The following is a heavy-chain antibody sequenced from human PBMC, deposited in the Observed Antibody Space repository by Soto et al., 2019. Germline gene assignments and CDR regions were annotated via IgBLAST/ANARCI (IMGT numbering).Heavy chain of an antibody. CDR3: ARATASTYFYYYPMDV. CDR1: RFTFSRYW. J-gene: IGHJ6*02. Sequence: VGSLRLSCAASRFTFSRYWMSWVRQAPGKGLEWVANIEQDGTKKYYVDSVKGRFTISRDNAKNSLYLQMNSLRVEDTAVYYCARATASTYFYYYPMDVWGQGTAVTVSS. V-gene: IGHV3-7*01. CDR2: IEQDGTKK.